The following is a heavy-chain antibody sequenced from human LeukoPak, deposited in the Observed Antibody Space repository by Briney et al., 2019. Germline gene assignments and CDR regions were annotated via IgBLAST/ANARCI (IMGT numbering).Heavy chain of an antibody. V-gene: IGHV4-38-2*02. CDR3: AREERDGYNYYWYFDL. D-gene: IGHD5-24*01. J-gene: IGHJ2*01. CDR1: GYSISSGYY. Sequence: SETLSLTCTVSGYSISSGYYWGWIRQPPGKGLEWIGSIYHSGRTFYNPSLKSRVTISVDTSKNQFSLKLTSLTAADTAVYYCAREERDGYNYYWYFDLWGRGTLVTVSS. CDR2: IYHSGRT.